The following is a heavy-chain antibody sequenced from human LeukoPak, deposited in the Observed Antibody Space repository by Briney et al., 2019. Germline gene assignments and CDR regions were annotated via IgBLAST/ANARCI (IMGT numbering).Heavy chain of an antibody. V-gene: IGHV4-4*07. Sequence: SETLSPTCTVSGGSISNYYWSWIRQPAGKGLEWIGRIYTSGTTNYNPSLKSRVTMSVDTSKNHFSLKLDSVTAADTAVYYCARDVRRSSSSANSYYYYMDVWGKGTTVTVSS. CDR3: ARDVRRSSSSANSYYYYMDV. J-gene: IGHJ6*03. CDR2: IYTSGTT. CDR1: GGSISNYY. D-gene: IGHD6-6*01.